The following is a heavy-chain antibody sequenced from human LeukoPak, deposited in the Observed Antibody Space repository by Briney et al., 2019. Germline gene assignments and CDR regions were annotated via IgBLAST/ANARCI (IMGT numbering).Heavy chain of an antibody. J-gene: IGHJ4*02. CDR1: GFTFSSYA. CDR3: AKDSGSGWWGYYFDY. Sequence: GGSLRLSCAASGFTFSSYAMSWVRQAPGKGLEWVSAISGSGGGTYYADSVKGRFTISRDNSKNTLYLQMNSLRAEDTAVYYCAKDSGSGWWGYYFDYWGQGTLVTVSS. D-gene: IGHD6-19*01. V-gene: IGHV3-23*01. CDR2: ISGSGGGT.